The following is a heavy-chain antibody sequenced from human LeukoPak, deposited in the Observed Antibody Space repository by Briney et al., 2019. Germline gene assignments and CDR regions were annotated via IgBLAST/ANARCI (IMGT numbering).Heavy chain of an antibody. V-gene: IGHV4-30-2*01. J-gene: IGHJ5*02. CDR2: IYSTGST. CDR3: ARLQYCSGTSCYWFDP. D-gene: IGHD2-2*01. CDR1: GGSISSGLYS. Sequence: PSETLSLTCDVSGGSISSGLYSWSWIRQPLGKGLEWIGYIYSTGSTYYNPSLKSRVTISVDTSKNQFSLRLSSVTAADTAVYYCARLQYCSGTSCYWFDPWGQGTLVTVSS.